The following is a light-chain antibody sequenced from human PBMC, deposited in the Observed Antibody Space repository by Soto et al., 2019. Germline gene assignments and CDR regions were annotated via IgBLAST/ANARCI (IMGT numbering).Light chain of an antibody. CDR1: QSISSY. J-gene: IGKJ1*01. Sequence: DIQMTQSPSSLSASVGDRVTITCRASQSISSYLNWYQQKPGKAPNVLIYHTSSLQSGGPSRFSGSGAGTEFNLIISSLQPEDFATYYCQQSYSTPRTFGQGTKVEV. CDR3: QQSYSTPRT. CDR2: HTS. V-gene: IGKV1-39*01.